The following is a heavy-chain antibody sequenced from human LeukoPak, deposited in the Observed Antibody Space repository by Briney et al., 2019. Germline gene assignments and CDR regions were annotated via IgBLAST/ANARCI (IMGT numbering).Heavy chain of an antibody. CDR2: INPNSGGT. CDR1: GYTFTGYY. Sequence: ASVKVSCKASGYTFTGYYMHWVRQAPGQGLEWMGWINPNSGGTNYAQKFQGRVTMTRDTSISTAYMELSRLRSDDTAVYYCAREQIVIYEVDPWGQGTLVTVSS. J-gene: IGHJ5*02. D-gene: IGHD2/OR15-2a*01. V-gene: IGHV1-2*02. CDR3: AREQIVIYEVDP.